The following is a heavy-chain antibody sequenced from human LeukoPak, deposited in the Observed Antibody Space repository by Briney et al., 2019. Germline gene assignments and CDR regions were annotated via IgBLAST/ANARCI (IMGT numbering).Heavy chain of an antibody. Sequence: GGSLRLSCAASGFTFSSYAMSWVRQAPGKGLEWVSAISGSGSPTYYADSVKGRFTISRDNSKNTLYLQMSTLRAEDTAVYYCAKDRIEAGTGGLFEYWGQGTLVTVSSGEYYCASWYSSSSVDYWGQGTLVTVSS. CDR2: ISGSGSPT. V-gene: IGHV3-23*01. J-gene: IGHJ4*02. CDR1: GFTFSSYA. CDR3: AKDRIEAGTGGLFEYWGQGTLVTVSSGEYYCASWYSSSSVDY. D-gene: IGHD6-6*01.